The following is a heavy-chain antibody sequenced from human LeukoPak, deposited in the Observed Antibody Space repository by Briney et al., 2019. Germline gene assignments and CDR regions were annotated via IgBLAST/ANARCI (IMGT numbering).Heavy chain of an antibody. CDR2: IYTSGST. Sequence: PSETLSLTFTVSGGSISSYYWSWIRQPAGKGLEWIGRIYTSGSTNYNPSLKSRVTMSVDTSKNQFSLRLSSVTAADTAVYYCARGIWFGELLYFDSWGQGTLVTVSS. CDR1: GGSISSYY. D-gene: IGHD3-10*01. CDR3: ARGIWFGELLYFDS. V-gene: IGHV4-4*07. J-gene: IGHJ4*02.